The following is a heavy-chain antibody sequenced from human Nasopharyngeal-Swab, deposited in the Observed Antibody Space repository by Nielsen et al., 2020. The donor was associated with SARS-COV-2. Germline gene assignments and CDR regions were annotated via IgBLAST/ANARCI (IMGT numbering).Heavy chain of an antibody. D-gene: IGHD4-23*01. CDR3: ARWDYGGRFDY. Sequence: RQAPGKGLEWIGSIYYSGSTYYNPSLKSRVTISVDTSKNQFSLKLSSVTAADTAVYYCARWDYGGRFDYWGQGTLVTVSS. J-gene: IGHJ4*02. V-gene: IGHV4-39*07. CDR2: IYYSGST.